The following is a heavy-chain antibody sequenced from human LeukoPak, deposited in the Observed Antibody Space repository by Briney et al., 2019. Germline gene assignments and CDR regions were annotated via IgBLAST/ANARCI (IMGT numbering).Heavy chain of an antibody. CDR1: GFTFSIYV. V-gene: IGHV3-23*01. J-gene: IGHJ1*01. Sequence: GGSLRLSCAASGFTFSIYVMSWVRQAPGKGLEWVSTLSGRGGNSYYADSVKGRFTISRDNSKNTLYLQMNSLRAEDTAVYYCAKYTYYDFWSGYHDEYFQHWGQGTLVTVSS. CDR3: AKYTYYDFWSGYHDEYFQH. D-gene: IGHD3-3*01. CDR2: LSGRGGNS.